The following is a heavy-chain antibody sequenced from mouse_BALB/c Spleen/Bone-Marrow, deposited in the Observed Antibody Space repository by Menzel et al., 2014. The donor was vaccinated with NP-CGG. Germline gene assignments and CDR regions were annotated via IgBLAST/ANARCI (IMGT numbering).Heavy chain of an antibody. CDR1: GYSFTGYN. J-gene: IGHJ3*01. Sequence: EVQLQQSGPELEKPGASVKISCKASGYSFTGYNMNWVKQSNGKSLEWIGNIDPHYGGTSYNQKFKDKATLTVDKSSNTAYMQRKSLTSEDSAIYYCASYGNSFGYWGQGTLVTVSA. CDR3: ASYGNSFGY. V-gene: IGHV1-39*01. CDR2: IDPHYGGT. D-gene: IGHD2-1*01.